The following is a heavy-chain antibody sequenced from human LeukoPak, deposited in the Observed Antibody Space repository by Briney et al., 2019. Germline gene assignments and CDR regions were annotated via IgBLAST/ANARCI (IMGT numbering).Heavy chain of an antibody. CDR3: ASIVVVIGTRSFDY. CDR2: INQDGGEK. V-gene: IGHV3-7*01. J-gene: IGHJ4*02. CDR1: RFTFSSYW. Sequence: GGSLRLSCAASRFTFSSYWMSWVRQAPGKGLEWVANINQDGGEKYYVDSVKGRFTISRDNAKNSLYLQMNSLRAEDTAVYYCASIVVVIGTRSFDYWGQGSLVSVSS. D-gene: IGHD2-15*01.